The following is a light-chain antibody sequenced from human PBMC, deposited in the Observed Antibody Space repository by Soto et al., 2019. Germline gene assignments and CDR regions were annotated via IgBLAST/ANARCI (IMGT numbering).Light chain of an antibody. CDR1: SSDVGGYNY. Sequence: QSALTQPASVSGSPGQSGTISCTGTSSDVGGYNYVSWYQQHPGKAPKLMIYDVSKRPSGVPDRFSGSKSGNTASLTISGLQAEDEADYYCCSYAGRYTYVFGTGTKVTVL. CDR2: DVS. CDR3: CSYAGRYTYV. V-gene: IGLV2-11*01. J-gene: IGLJ1*01.